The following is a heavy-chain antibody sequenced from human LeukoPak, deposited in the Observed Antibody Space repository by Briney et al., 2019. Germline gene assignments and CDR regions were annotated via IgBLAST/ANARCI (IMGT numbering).Heavy chain of an antibody. V-gene: IGHV3-48*03. J-gene: IGHJ4*02. CDR2: ISSSGSTI. CDR1: GFTFSSYE. CDR3: ARGARGYGDYLWDY. D-gene: IGHD4-17*01. Sequence: PGGSLRLSCAASGFTFSSYEMNWVRQAPGKGLERVSYISSSGSTIYYADSVKGRFTISRDNAKNSLYLQMNSLRAEDTAVYYCARGARGYGDYLWDYWGQGTLVTVSS.